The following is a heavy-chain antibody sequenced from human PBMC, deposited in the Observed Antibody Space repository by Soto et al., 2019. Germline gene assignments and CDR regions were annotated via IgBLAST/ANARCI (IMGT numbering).Heavy chain of an antibody. CDR3: ARDFRTFHSDSSAYHFRGYVDY. D-gene: IGHD3-22*01. J-gene: IGHJ4*02. CDR1: GDSISSSGYY. Sequence: PSETLSLTCSVSGDSISSSGYYWGWIRQPPGKGLEWIGTIYYSGDTYYNPSLKSRVTISVDTSKNQFSLRLRSVTAADTAVYYCARDFRTFHSDSSAYHFRGYVDYWGQGSHVAVA. CDR2: IYYSGDT. V-gene: IGHV4-39*02.